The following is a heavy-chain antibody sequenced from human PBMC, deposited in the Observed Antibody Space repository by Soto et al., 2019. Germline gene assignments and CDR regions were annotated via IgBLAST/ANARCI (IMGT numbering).Heavy chain of an antibody. V-gene: IGHV1-69*01. J-gene: IGHJ4*02. Sequence: QVQLVQSGAEVKKPGSSVTVSCKASGDTFSNYAISWVRQAPGQGLEWLGGVIPIFGTVNYAQNFQDRLTITADESTSTAYMELSSLRSEDTAVYYCARGYLHASSRLDYWGLGTLVTVSS. D-gene: IGHD3-10*01. CDR3: ARGYLHASSRLDY. CDR2: VIPIFGTV. CDR1: GDTFSNYA.